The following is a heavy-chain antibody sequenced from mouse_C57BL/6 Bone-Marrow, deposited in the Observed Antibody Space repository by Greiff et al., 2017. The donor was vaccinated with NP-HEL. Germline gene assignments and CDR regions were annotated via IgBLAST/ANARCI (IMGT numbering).Heavy chain of an antibody. V-gene: IGHV1-78*01. J-gene: IGHJ2*01. Sequence: VQLQQSDAELVKPGAPVKISCKVSGYTFTDHTIHWMKQRPEQGLEWIGYIYPRDGSTKYNEKFKGKATLTADKSSSTAYMQLNSLTSEDSAVYFCARKAGYYYGYFDYWGQGTTLTVSS. CDR3: ARKAGYYYGYFDY. D-gene: IGHD1-1*01. CDR2: IYPRDGST. CDR1: GYTFTDHT.